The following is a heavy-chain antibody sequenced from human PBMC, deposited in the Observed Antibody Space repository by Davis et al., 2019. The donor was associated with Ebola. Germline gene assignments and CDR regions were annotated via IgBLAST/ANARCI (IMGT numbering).Heavy chain of an antibody. CDR2: ISSSSTI. CDR3: SILYGGDAFDI. D-gene: IGHD4/OR15-4a*01. J-gene: IGHJ3*02. CDR1: GFTFSSYS. Sequence: PGGSLRLSCAASGFTFSSYSMNWVRQAPGKGLEWVSYISSSSTIYYADSVKGRFTISRDNAKNSLYLQMNSLRDEDTVVYYCSILYGGDAFDIWGQGTMVTVSS. V-gene: IGHV3-48*02.